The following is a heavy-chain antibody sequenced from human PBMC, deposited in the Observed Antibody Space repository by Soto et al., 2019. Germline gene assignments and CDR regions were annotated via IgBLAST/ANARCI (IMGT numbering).Heavy chain of an antibody. CDR3: TRRGYGMDV. CDR1: GFTFSRYA. V-gene: IGHV3-30-3*01. J-gene: IGHJ6*02. Sequence: QVQLVESGGGVVQPGRSLRLSCAASGFTFSRYAMHWVRQAPGKGLEWVAFISYDGSNKYYADSVKGRFTISRDNSKNTLYLQMNSLRGEDTAVYYCTRRGYGMDVWGQGTTVTVS. CDR2: ISYDGSNK.